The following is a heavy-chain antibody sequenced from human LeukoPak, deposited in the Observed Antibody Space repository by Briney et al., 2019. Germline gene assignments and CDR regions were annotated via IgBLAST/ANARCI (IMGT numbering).Heavy chain of an antibody. J-gene: IGHJ4*02. Sequence: SETLSLTCTVSGGSIGNYHWCWIRQPDGKGLERIGQIHTSGSTNYNPPLKSRVSMSIDTTEDQVSLTIRSVTAADTAFYYCARRDISSGWSFDYWGQGTLVTVSS. CDR1: GGSIGNYH. CDR2: IHTSGST. CDR3: ARRDISSGWSFDY. D-gene: IGHD6-19*01. V-gene: IGHV4-4*07.